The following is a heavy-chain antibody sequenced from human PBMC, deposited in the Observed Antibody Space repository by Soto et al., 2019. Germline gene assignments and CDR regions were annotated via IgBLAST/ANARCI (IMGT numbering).Heavy chain of an antibody. V-gene: IGHV3-74*01. D-gene: IGHD5-12*01. CDR1: GFTFSSYW. J-gene: IGHJ6*02. Sequence: GGSLRLSCAASGFTFSSYWMHWVRQAPGKGLVWVSRINSDGSSTSYADSVKGRFTISRDNVNNTLYLQMNSLSAEDTAVYYCARDGPGHVEIATIHYYYYGMDVWGQGTTVTVSS. CDR2: INSDGSST. CDR3: ARDGPGHVEIATIHYYYYGMDV.